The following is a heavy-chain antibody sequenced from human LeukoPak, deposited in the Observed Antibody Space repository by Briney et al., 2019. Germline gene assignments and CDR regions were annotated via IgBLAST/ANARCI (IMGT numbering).Heavy chain of an antibody. Sequence: GGSLRLSCAGSGFTFSSYAMSWVRQAPGKGLERVSGISGSGGSTYYADSVKGRFTISRDNSKNTLYLQMNSLRAEDTAVYYCAKDWYDSSGYYYYYYGMDVWGQGTTVTVSS. CDR3: AKDWYDSSGYYYYYYGMDV. CDR2: ISGSGGST. D-gene: IGHD3-22*01. CDR1: GFTFSSYA. J-gene: IGHJ6*02. V-gene: IGHV3-23*01.